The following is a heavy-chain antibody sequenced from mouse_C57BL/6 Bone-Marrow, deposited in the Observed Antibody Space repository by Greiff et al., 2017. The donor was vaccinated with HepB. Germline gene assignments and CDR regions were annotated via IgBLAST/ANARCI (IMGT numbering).Heavy chain of an antibody. D-gene: IGHD2-10*02. V-gene: IGHV10-3*01. J-gene: IGHJ4*01. CDR3: VGESLVWFRYAMGY. Sequence: EVMLVESGGGLVQPQGSLKLSCAASGFTFNTYAMHWVRQAPGKGLEWVARIRSKSSNYATYYADSVKDRFTISRDDSQSMLYLKMNNLKTEDTSMYYCVGESLVWFRYAMGYWGQGTSVTVSS. CDR2: IRSKSSNYAT. CDR1: GFTFNTYA.